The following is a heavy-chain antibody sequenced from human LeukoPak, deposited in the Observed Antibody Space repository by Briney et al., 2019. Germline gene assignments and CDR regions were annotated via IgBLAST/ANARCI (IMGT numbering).Heavy chain of an antibody. Sequence: SETLSLACAVYGGSFSGYYWSWIRQPPGKGLEWIGEINHSGSTNYNPSLKSRVTISVDTSQNQFSLKLSSVTAADTAVYYCARNYDGLYYFDYWGQGTLVTVSS. CDR1: GGSFSGYY. D-gene: IGHD3-22*01. V-gene: IGHV4-34*01. J-gene: IGHJ4*02. CDR3: ARNYDGLYYFDY. CDR2: INHSGST.